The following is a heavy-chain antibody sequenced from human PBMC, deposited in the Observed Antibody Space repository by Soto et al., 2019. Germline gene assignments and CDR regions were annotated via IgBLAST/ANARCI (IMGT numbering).Heavy chain of an antibody. CDR1: GYSFTSYW. D-gene: IGHD6-13*01. J-gene: IGHJ6*02. CDR2: IYPGDSDT. CDR3: ARHPPKWLRLDGYSSSWYGMDV. V-gene: IGHV5-51*01. Sequence: PGESLKISCQGSGYSFTSYWISWVRQMPGKGLEWMGIIYPGDSDTRYSPSFQGQVTISADKSISTAYLQWSSLKASDTAMYYCARHPPKWLRLDGYSSSWYGMDVWGQGTTVTVSS.